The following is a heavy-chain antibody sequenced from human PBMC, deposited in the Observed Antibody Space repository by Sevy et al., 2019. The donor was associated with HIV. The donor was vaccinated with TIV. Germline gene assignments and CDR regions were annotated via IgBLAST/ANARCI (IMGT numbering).Heavy chain of an antibody. D-gene: IGHD4-17*01. V-gene: IGHV3-30-3*01. J-gene: IGHJ4*02. CDR3: ARTYGHYGLDY. CDR2: ISYDGSNK. Sequence: GGSLRLSCAASGFTFSSYALHWVRQAPGKGLEWVAVISYDGSNKYYADSVKGRFIISRDNSKNTLYLQMNSLRGEDTAVYYCARTYGHYGLDYWGQGTLVTVSS. CDR1: GFTFSSYA.